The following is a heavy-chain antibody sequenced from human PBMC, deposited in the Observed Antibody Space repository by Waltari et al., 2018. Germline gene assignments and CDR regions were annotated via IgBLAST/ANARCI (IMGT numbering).Heavy chain of an antibody. CDR2: IYHSGST. CDR1: GYSISSGYY. V-gene: IGHV4-38-2*01. CDR3: ARAEAVAGRPLYYYYGMDV. J-gene: IGHJ6*02. D-gene: IGHD6-19*01. Sequence: QVQLQESGPGLVKPSETLSLTCAVSGYSISSGYYWGWIRQPPGKGLEWIGSIYHSGSTDSNPSLKSRVTISVETSKNQVSLKLSSVTAADTAVYYCARAEAVAGRPLYYYYGMDVWGQGTTVTVSS.